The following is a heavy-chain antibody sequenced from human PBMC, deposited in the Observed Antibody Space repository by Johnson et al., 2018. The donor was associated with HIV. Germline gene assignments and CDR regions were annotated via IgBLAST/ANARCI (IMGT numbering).Heavy chain of an antibody. CDR3: ATLTGGGGYDAFDI. CDR2: ISRSGSTI. Sequence: QVQLVESGGGLVKPGGSLRLSCAASGFSFSDYYMSWIRQAPGKGLEWISYISRSGSTIYYADSVKGRFTSSRDNSKNTLYLQMNSLRAEDTTVYYCATLTGGGGYDAFDIWGQGTMVTVSS. CDR1: GFSFSDYY. D-gene: IGHD1-20*01. V-gene: IGHV3-11*04. J-gene: IGHJ3*02.